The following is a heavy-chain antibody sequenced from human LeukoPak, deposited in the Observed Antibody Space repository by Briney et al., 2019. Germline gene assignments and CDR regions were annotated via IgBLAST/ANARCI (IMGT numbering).Heavy chain of an antibody. D-gene: IGHD6-13*01. V-gene: IGHV4-34*01. Sequence: PSETLSLTGAVYGGSCSGYYWSWLRQAPGNGLEWMGEINHSGSTNDKPSLKSVVTISVDTSKNVFSLQLSSVTAAETAVYYCARGRGYRFNWFDPWGQGTLVTVSS. CDR3: ARGRGYRFNWFDP. J-gene: IGHJ5*02. CDR1: GGSCSGYY. CDR2: INHSGST.